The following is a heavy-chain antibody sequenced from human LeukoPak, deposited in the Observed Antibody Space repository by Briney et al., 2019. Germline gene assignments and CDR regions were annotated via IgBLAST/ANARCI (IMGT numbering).Heavy chain of an antibody. V-gene: IGHV1-18*01. CDR2: ISAYNGNT. Sequence: ASVKVSCKASGYTFTSYGISWVRQAPGQGLEWMGWISAYNGNTNYAQKLQGRVTMTTDTSTSTAYMELRSLRSDDTAVYYCARVPMVRGVIIPWFDPWGQGTLVTVSS. J-gene: IGHJ5*02. D-gene: IGHD3-10*01. CDR3: ARVPMVRGVIIPWFDP. CDR1: GYTFTSYG.